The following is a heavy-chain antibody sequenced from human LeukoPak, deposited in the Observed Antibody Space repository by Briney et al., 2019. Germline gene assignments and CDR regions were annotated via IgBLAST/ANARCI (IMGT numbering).Heavy chain of an antibody. Sequence: GGSLRLSCAASGFTFNTYTMNWARQAPGKGLEWLSSLDSIGAYIFYADSVKGRFIISRDNAKNSIYLQMNSLRLEDTAVYYCARPGGVRGVDCWGKGTLVTVSS. CDR3: ARPGGVRGVDC. V-gene: IGHV3-21*06. J-gene: IGHJ4*02. D-gene: IGHD3-10*01. CDR1: GFTFNTYT. CDR2: LDSIGAYI.